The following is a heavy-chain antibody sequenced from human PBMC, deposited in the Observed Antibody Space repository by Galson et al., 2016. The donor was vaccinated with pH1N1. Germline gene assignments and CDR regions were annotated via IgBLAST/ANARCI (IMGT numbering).Heavy chain of an antibody. CDR2: ISGSGATT. V-gene: IGHV3-23*01. D-gene: IGHD6-6*01. J-gene: IGHJ5*02. CDR3: ANGNLRIAARLSWFVT. CDR1: GFTFSSYA. Sequence: SLRLSCAVSGFTFSSYAMNWVRQAPGKGLEWVSGISGSGATTYYADSVKGRFTISRDNSKNMLYLQMNSLRVEDKALDYWANGNLRIAARLSWFVTRGQGTLVTVSS.